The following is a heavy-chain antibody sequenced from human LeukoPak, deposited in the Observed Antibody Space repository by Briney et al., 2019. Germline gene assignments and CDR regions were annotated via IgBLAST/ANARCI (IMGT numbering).Heavy chain of an antibody. CDR3: GRGTCTNGVCYTPGADY. D-gene: IGHD2-8*01. CDR1: GYTFTGYY. J-gene: IGHJ4*02. V-gene: IGHV1-2*02. Sequence: ASVTVSCKASGYTFTGYYMHWVRQAPGQGLEWMGWINPNSGGTNYAQKFQGRVTMTRDTSISTVYMELSSLRSDDTAMYYCGRGTCTNGVCYTPGADYWGQGTLVTVSS. CDR2: INPNSGGT.